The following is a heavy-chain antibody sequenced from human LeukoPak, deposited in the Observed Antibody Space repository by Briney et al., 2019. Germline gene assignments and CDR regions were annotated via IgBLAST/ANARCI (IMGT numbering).Heavy chain of an antibody. CDR3: ARVDIAVAGAFDI. V-gene: IGHV1-2*02. D-gene: IGHD6-19*01. CDR1: GYTFTGYY. J-gene: IGHJ3*02. Sequence: GASVKVSCKASGYTFTGYYMHWVRQAPGQGLEWMGWINPNSGGTNYAQKFQGRVTMTRDTSISTAYMELSRLRSDDTAVYYCARVDIAVAGAFDIWGQGTMVTVSP. CDR2: INPNSGGT.